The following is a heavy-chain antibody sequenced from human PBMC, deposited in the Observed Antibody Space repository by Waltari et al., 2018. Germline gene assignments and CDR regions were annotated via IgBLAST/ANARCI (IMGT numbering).Heavy chain of an antibody. Sequence: VQLVESGGGLVQPGGSLRLSCAASGFTFSSYWMSWVRQAPGTGLEWVANIKQDGSEKYYVDSVKGRFTISRDNAKNSLYLQMNSLRAEDTAVYYCARSIAAAGTWWFDPWGQGTLVTVSS. CDR1: GFTFSSYW. V-gene: IGHV3-7*01. D-gene: IGHD6-13*01. CDR2: IKQDGSEK. J-gene: IGHJ5*02. CDR3: ARSIAAAGTWWFDP.